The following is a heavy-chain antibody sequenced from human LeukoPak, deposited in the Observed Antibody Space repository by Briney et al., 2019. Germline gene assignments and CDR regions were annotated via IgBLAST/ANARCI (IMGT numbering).Heavy chain of an antibody. J-gene: IGHJ5*02. D-gene: IGHD6-19*01. CDR2: ISHDGMNA. Sequence: GGSLRLSCAASGLHFSGTAMSWVRQAPGKGLEWVSAISHDGMNAYYADSVKGRFTITRDNSKKTVSLEMSSLTAADTGVYYCAKDGAQYSSGPECDPRGQGALVTVSP. CDR1: GLHFSGTA. V-gene: IGHV3-23*01. CDR3: AKDGAQYSSGPECDP.